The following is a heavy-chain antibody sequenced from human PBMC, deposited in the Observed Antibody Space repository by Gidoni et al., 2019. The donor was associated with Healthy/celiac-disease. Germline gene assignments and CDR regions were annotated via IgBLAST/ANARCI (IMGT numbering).Heavy chain of an antibody. Sequence: EVQLVDSGGGLVQPGRSLRLSCAASGFTFDDYAIHWVRQAPGKGLEWVSGISWNSGSIGDADSVKGRFTISRDNAKNSLYLQMNSLRAEDTALYYCAKDRGITGTTDYYYYGMDVWGQGTTVTVSS. CDR2: ISWNSGSI. CDR1: GFTFDDYA. D-gene: IGHD1-7*01. CDR3: AKDRGITGTTDYYYYGMDV. J-gene: IGHJ6*02. V-gene: IGHV3-9*01.